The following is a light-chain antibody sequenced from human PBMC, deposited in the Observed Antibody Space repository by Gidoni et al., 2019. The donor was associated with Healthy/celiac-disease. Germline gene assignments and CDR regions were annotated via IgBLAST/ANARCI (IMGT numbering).Light chain of an antibody. J-gene: IGKJ2*01. CDR2: DAS. CDR1: QSVSSY. Sequence: EIVLTQSPATLSLSPGERATLSCRASQSVSSYLAWYQQKPGQAPRLLIYDASNRATCIPARFSGSVSGTDFTLTISSLAPEDFAVYYCQQRSNWPPVYTFGQGTKLEIK. CDR3: QQRSNWPPVYT. V-gene: IGKV3-11*01.